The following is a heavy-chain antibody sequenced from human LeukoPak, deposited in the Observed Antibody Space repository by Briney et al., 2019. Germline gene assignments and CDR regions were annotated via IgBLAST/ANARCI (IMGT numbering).Heavy chain of an antibody. V-gene: IGHV3-23*01. CDR1: GFTFSSYA. D-gene: IGHD6-19*01. J-gene: IGHJ4*02. CDR3: AKVGSGWYSYSDY. CDR2: ISASAGST. Sequence: GGSLRLSCAASGFTFSSYAMSWVRQAPGKGLEWVSAISASAGSTYYADSVKGRFTISRDNSKNTLYLQMDSLRAEDTAVYSCAKVGSGWYSYSDYWGQGTLVTVSS.